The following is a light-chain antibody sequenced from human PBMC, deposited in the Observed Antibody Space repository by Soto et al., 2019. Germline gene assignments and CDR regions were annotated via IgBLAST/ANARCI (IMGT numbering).Light chain of an antibody. CDR2: SAS. CDR1: RGISSY. Sequence: IQLTQSPSSLSASVGDRVTITCQASRGISSYLAWYQQKPGKPPKXLVYSASTLQSGVPSRFSGSGSGPDFTITISSLQPEDSATYFCQQLNSYPQTFGQGTRLEIK. CDR3: QQLNSYPQT. V-gene: IGKV1-9*01. J-gene: IGKJ5*01.